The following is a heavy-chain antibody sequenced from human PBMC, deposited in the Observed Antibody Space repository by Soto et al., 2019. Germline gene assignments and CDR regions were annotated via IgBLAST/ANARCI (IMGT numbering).Heavy chain of an antibody. D-gene: IGHD3-9*01. V-gene: IGHV1-69*02. CDR3: AEGLYDILPRS. CDR1: GGTFSSYT. J-gene: IGHJ5*02. CDR2: IIPILGIA. Sequence: QVQLVQSGAEVKKPGSSVKVSCKAFGGTFSSYTISWVRQAPGQGLEWMGRIIPILGIANYAQKFQGRVTITADKSTSTAYMELSSLRSEDTAVYYCAEGLYDILPRSWGQGTLVTVSS.